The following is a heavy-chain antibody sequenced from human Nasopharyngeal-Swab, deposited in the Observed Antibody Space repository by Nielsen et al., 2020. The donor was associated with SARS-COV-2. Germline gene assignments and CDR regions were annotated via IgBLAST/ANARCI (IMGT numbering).Heavy chain of an antibody. J-gene: IGHJ2*01. CDR2: IGTAGDT. D-gene: IGHD4-17*01. CDR1: GFTFSSYD. Sequence: GESLKISCAASGFTFSSYDLHWVRQTAGKGLEWVSAIGTAGDTYYVDSMKGRSTISRENAKNSLYLQMHSLRAGDTAVYYCARGAVTRGGYFDLWGRGILVTVSS. V-gene: IGHV3-13*04. CDR3: ARGAVTRGGYFDL.